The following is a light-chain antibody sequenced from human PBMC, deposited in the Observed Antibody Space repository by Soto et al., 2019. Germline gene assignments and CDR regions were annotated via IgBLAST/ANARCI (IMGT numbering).Light chain of an antibody. Sequence: IVLTQSPGTLSLSPGERATLSCRASESVSSNYLAWYQQKPGQAPRLLIYGASSRATGIPDRFSGSGSGTNFSLTISSLQPEDYATYFCQEYGTSFTWTFGQGTKVDIK. CDR1: ESVSSNY. V-gene: IGKV3-20*01. J-gene: IGKJ1*01. CDR3: QEYGTSFTWT. CDR2: GAS.